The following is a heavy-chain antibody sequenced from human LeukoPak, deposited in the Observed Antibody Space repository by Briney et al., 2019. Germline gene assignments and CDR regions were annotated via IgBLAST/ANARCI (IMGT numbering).Heavy chain of an antibody. J-gene: IGHJ4*02. CDR3: ARELHVERDDY. CDR1: GFVFTSYG. V-gene: IGHV1-18*01. Sequence: ASVKVSCKASGFVFTSYGFTWVRQAPGQGLEWMGWISANDGKTHYSEKLQGRVTMSTDTVTSTAYMELRSLRSDDTAVYYCARELHVERDDYWGQGTLVTVSS. CDR2: ISANDGKT. D-gene: IGHD1-1*01.